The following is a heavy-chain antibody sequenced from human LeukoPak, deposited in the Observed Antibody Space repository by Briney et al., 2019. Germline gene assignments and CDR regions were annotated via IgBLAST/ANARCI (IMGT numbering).Heavy chain of an antibody. D-gene: IGHD3-22*01. Sequence: PSQTLSLTCTVSGGSISSGSYYWSWIRQPAGKGLEWIGRIYTSGSTNYNPSLKSRVTISVDTSKNQFSLKLSSVTAADTAVYYCARALGDYYDSSGYLDYWGQGTLVTVSS. CDR1: GGSISSGSYY. V-gene: IGHV4-61*02. J-gene: IGHJ4*02. CDR2: IYTSGST. CDR3: ARALGDYYDSSGYLDY.